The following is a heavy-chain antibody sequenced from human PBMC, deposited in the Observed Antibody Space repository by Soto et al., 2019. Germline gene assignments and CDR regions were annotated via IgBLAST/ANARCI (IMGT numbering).Heavy chain of an antibody. V-gene: IGHV3-21*01. CDR3: ARDTYYYGSGSYSP. CDR1: GFTFSSYS. Sequence: GGSLRLSCAASGFTFSSYSMNWVRQAPGKGLEWVSSISSSNSYIYYADSVKGRFTISRDNPKNSLYLQMNSLRAEDTAVYYCARDTYYYGSGSYSPWGQGILVTVSS. CDR2: ISSSNSYI. J-gene: IGHJ5*02. D-gene: IGHD3-10*01.